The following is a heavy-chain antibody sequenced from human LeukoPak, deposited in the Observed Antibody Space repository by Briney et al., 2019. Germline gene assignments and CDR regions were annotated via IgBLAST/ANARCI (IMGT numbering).Heavy chain of an antibody. CDR2: IRSRANSYGT. D-gene: IGHD3-22*01. Sequence: PGGSLRLSCAASGFTFSGSAIHWVRQTSMKGLEWIGRIRSRANSYGTVYAASVKGRFTISREDSKKTAYLQMNSLNTEDTAVYYCAGHQEYYDSSGYSVDYWGQGALVTVSS. J-gene: IGHJ4*02. V-gene: IGHV3-73*01. CDR3: AGHQEYYDSSGYSVDY. CDR1: GFTFSGSA.